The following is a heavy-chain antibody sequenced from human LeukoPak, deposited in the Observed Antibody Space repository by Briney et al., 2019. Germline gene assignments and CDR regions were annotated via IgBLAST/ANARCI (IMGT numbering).Heavy chain of an antibody. V-gene: IGHV3-48*01. J-gene: IGHJ4*02. CDR1: GFTFSSYS. D-gene: IGHD3-10*01. CDR2: ISSSGTTI. Sequence: PGGSLRLSCAASGFTFSSYSLNWVRQIPGKGLAWVSYISSSGTTIHYADSVKGQFTISRDNAKNSLYLQMNSLRAEDTAVYYCARDLQGTRQVTMVRGVPNAPFDYWGQGTLVTVSS. CDR3: ARDLQGTRQVTMVRGVPNAPFDY.